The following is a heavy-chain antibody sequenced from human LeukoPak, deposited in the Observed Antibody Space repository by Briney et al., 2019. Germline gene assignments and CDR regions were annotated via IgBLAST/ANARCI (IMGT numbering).Heavy chain of an antibody. D-gene: IGHD1-26*01. Sequence: RPSETLSLTCAVSGYSISSGYYWGWIRQPPGKGLEWIGYIYYSGSTNYNPSLKSRVTISVDTSKNQFSLKLSSVTAADTAVYYCARFKRTYSGSQRAFDIWGQGTMVTVSS. CDR2: IYYSGST. CDR1: GYSISSGYY. CDR3: ARFKRTYSGSQRAFDI. J-gene: IGHJ3*02. V-gene: IGHV4-38-2*01.